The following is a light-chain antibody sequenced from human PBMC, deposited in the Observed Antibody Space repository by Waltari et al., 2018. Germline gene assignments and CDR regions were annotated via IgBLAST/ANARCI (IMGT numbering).Light chain of an antibody. Sequence: DIQMTQSPSSLSASVGDRVTITCRASQGISNSLAWYQQKPGKAPKLLLYAASRLESGVPSRFSGSGSGTDYTLTISSLQPEDFATYYCQQYYSTPPCTFGQGTKVEIK. CDR3: QQYYSTPPCT. J-gene: IGKJ1*01. V-gene: IGKV1-NL1*01. CDR2: AAS. CDR1: QGISNS.